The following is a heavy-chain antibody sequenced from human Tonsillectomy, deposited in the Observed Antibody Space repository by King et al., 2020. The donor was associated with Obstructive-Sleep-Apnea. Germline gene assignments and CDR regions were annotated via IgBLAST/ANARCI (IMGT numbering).Heavy chain of an antibody. CDR2: INGGYYHA. CDR1: GYNFTAFV. CDR3: ATEGNGAPAT. V-gene: IGHV1-3*01. J-gene: IGHJ4*02. Sequence: SGAEVKKPGSSVKVSCKASGYNFTAFVMHWMLQAPRERLEWIGWINGGYYHAVLSHNFQGRVNIKWDTTATTSYMELRSLRYEDTAVYYCATEGNGAPATWGQGTLVSVSS. D-gene: IGHD2-8*01.